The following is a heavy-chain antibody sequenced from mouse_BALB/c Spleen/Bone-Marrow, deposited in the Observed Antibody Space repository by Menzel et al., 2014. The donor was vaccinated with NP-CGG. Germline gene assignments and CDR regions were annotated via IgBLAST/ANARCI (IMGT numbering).Heavy chain of an antibody. CDR3: NADPNT. Sequence: QLQQPGAELVRSGASVKLSCTASGFNIKDYYMNWVKQRPEQGLEWIGWIDPENGDTEYAPKFQGKATMTADTSANTAYLQLSSLTAEDTGVYYCNADPNTWGQGTTLTVSS. J-gene: IGHJ2*01. CDR2: IDPENGDT. CDR1: GFNIKDYY. V-gene: IGHV14-4*02.